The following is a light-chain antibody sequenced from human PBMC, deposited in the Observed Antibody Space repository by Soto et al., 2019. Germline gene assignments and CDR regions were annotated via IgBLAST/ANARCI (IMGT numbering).Light chain of an antibody. Sequence: ETVLTQSPATLSLSPGERATLSCRAGQSVSSSYLAWYQQKPGQAPRLLIYGASSRATGIPDRFSGSGSGTDFTLTISSLEPEDFAVYYCQQRSNWGITFGQGTRLEIK. CDR3: QQRSNWGIT. V-gene: IGKV3D-20*02. CDR1: QSVSSSY. J-gene: IGKJ5*01. CDR2: GAS.